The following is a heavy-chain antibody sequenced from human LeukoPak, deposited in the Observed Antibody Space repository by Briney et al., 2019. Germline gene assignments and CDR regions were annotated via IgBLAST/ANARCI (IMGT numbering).Heavy chain of an antibody. J-gene: IGHJ5*02. Sequence: SETLSLTCSVSGGSINSYYWSWIRQPPGKGLEWIGDIYYSGATKYNPSLKSRVTISVDTSKNQFSVRLTSVTAADTAVYYCARHFVSYDSTSWFNPWGQGTLVTVSS. CDR1: GGSINSYY. V-gene: IGHV4-59*08. CDR2: IYYSGAT. CDR3: ARHFVSYDSTSWFNP. D-gene: IGHD3-22*01.